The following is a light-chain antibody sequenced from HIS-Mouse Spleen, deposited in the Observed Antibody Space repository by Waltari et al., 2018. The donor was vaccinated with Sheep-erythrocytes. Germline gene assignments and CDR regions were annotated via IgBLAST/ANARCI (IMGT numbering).Light chain of an antibody. J-gene: IGLJ3*02. Sequence: QSALTQPASVSGSPGQSITISCTGPSSDVGSYNLVPWYQQHPGKAPKLMIYEGSKRPSGVSNRFSGSKSGNTASLTISGLQVEDEADYYCCSYAGSSTPWVFGGGTKLTVL. CDR1: SSDVGSYNL. CDR2: EGS. CDR3: CSYAGSSTPWV. V-gene: IGLV2-23*01.